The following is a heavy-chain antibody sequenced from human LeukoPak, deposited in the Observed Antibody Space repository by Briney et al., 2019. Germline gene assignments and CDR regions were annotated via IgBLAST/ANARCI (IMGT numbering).Heavy chain of an antibody. V-gene: IGHV3-30*04. Sequence: GGSLRLSCAASGFTFSSYAMHWVRQAPGKGLEWVAVISYDGSNKYYADSVKGRFTISRDNAKNSLYLQMNSLRAEDTAVYYCARDFYSFDYWGQGTLVTVSS. CDR3: ARDFYSFDY. CDR2: ISYDGSNK. CDR1: GFTFSSYA. D-gene: IGHD2/OR15-2a*01. J-gene: IGHJ4*02.